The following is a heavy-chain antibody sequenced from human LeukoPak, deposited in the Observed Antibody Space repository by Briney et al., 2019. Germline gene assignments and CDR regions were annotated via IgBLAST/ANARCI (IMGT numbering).Heavy chain of an antibody. Sequence: GGSLGPSCAASGWILRAYWMHGVRQAPGKGLVWVSRINEGGSLATYADSVKGGLTVSRDNAKNTVYLQMNSLTAEDTAVYYCARDLVMVNTPGDDFDYWGRGTLVTVSS. D-gene: IGHD2-21*01. J-gene: IGHJ4*02. CDR2: INEGGSLA. CDR1: GWILRAYW. CDR3: ARDLVMVNTPGDDFDY. V-gene: IGHV3-74*01.